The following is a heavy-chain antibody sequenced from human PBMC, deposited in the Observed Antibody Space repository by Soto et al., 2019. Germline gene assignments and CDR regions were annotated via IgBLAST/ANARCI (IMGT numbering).Heavy chain of an antibody. CDR1: GFIFTNHA. Sequence: GGSLRLSCAASGFIFTNHAMNWVRQAPGKGLEWVSTISGVADSTYYADSVKGRFTISRDNSKSTVSLQMNSLRADDTAIYYCARAGIGYCSSTSCLYHFDYWGQGTVVTVSS. D-gene: IGHD2-2*03. V-gene: IGHV3-23*01. J-gene: IGHJ4*02. CDR2: ISGVADST. CDR3: ARAGIGYCSSTSCLYHFDY.